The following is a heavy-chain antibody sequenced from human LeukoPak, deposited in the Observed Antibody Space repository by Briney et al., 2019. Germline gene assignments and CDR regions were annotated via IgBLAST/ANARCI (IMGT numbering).Heavy chain of an antibody. Sequence: SETLSLTCTVSGGSISSYYWSWTRQPPGKGLEWIGYIYYSGSTNYNPSLKSRVTISVDTSKNQFSLKLSSVTAADTAVYYCARLTSNGYYYYGMDVWGQGTTVTVSS. D-gene: IGHD3-16*01. CDR2: IYYSGST. CDR3: ARLTSNGYYYYGMDV. V-gene: IGHV4-59*01. J-gene: IGHJ6*02. CDR1: GGSISSYY.